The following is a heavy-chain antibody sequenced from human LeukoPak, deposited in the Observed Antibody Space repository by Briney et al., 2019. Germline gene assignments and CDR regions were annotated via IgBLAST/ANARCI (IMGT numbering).Heavy chain of an antibody. V-gene: IGHV1-69*13. D-gene: IGHD4-17*01. Sequence: ASVKVSCKASGGTFSSYAISWVRQAPGQGLEWMGGIIPIFGTANYAQKFQGRVTITADESTSTAYMELSSLRSEDTAVYYCARTTGTPSHYGDYVPKAFDIWGQGTMVTVSS. CDR3: ARTTGTPSHYGDYVPKAFDI. J-gene: IGHJ3*02. CDR1: GGTFSSYA. CDR2: IIPIFGTA.